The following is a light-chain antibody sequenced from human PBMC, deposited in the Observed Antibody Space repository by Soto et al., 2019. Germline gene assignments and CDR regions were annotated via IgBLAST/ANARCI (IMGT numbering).Light chain of an antibody. CDR1: QTISSW. CDR3: QQSYSNPIT. Sequence: DIQMTQSPSTLSGSVGDRVTITCRASQTISSWLAWYQQKQGKAPKLLIYAASSLQSGVPSRFSGSGSGTDFTLTISSLQPEDVETYYCQQSYSNPITFGQGTRLEIK. J-gene: IGKJ5*01. V-gene: IGKV1-39*01. CDR2: AAS.